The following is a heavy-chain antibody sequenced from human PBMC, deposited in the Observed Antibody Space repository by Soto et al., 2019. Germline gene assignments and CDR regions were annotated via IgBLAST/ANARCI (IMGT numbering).Heavy chain of an antibody. V-gene: IGHV1-69*12. Sequence: QVQLVQSGAEVKKPGSSVKVSCKAFGGTFARNAISWVRQAPGQGLEWMGGIIPIFGSANYSQKFQGRVTFSADESTSTVYFELRSLRTEHRAVYLGARDKIPLPPVNWFDPWGQGTLVTVSS. J-gene: IGHJ5*02. CDR1: GGTFARNA. CDR2: IIPIFGSA. CDR3: ARDKIPLPPVNWFDP. D-gene: IGHD1-26*01.